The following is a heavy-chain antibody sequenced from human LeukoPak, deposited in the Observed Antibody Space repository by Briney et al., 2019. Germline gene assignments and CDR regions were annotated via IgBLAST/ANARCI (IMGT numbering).Heavy chain of an antibody. Sequence: SETLSLTCSVSGGSISSGDYYWSWIRQHPGKGLEWIGYIHYSGSTNYNPSLKSRVTISVDTSKNQFSLKLRSVTAADTAVYYCAKGISGITYFDYWGQGALVTVSS. CDR2: IHYSGST. CDR1: GGSISSGDYY. V-gene: IGHV4-30-4*01. CDR3: AKGISGITYFDY. D-gene: IGHD3-3*01. J-gene: IGHJ4*02.